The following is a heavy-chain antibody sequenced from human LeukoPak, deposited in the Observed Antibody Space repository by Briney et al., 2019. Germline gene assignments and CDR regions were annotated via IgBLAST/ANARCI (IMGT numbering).Heavy chain of an antibody. V-gene: IGHV4-39*01. CDR2: IYYSGST. CDR1: GGSISSSSYY. CDR3: ARHENGDIDY. D-gene: IGHD4-17*01. J-gene: IGHJ4*02. Sequence: SETLSLTCTVSGGSISSSSYYWGWIRQPPGKGQEWIGSIYYSGSTYYNPSLKSRVTISVDTSKNQFSLKLSSVTAADTAVYYCARHENGDIDYWGQGTLVTVSS.